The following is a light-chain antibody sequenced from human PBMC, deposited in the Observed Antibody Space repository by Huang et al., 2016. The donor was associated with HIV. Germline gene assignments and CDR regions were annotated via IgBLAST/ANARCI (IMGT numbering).Light chain of an antibody. J-gene: IGKJ3*01. CDR2: DAS. Sequence: DIQMTQSPSSLSASVGDRVTITCQARKDISNYLNWYQQKPGKAPKLLIYDASNLETGVPSRFSGSGSGTDFTFTISSLQPEDIATYYCQQYDNLPVFTFGPGTKVDIK. V-gene: IGKV1-33*01. CDR3: QQYDNLPVFT. CDR1: KDISNY.